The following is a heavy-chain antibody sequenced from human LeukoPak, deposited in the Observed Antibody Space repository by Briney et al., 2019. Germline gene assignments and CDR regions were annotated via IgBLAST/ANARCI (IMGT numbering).Heavy chain of an antibody. CDR1: GGSVTSSTYY. CDR3: ASQHYYDVGSVRGWFDP. D-gene: IGHD3-22*01. Sequence: PSETLSLTCSVSGGSVTSSTYYWGWIRQPPGKGLEWIGTIDNSGTTYYNPPLKSRVSISLDTSKNHLSLSLSSVTAADTAVYFCASQHYYDVGSVRGWFDPWGQGTLVTVSS. CDR2: IDNSGTT. J-gene: IGHJ5*02. V-gene: IGHV4-39*07.